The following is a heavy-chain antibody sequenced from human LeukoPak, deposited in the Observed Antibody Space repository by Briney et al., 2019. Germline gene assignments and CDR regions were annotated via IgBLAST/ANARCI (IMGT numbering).Heavy chain of an antibody. CDR3: ARDSSDYDSSGYYSYFDY. D-gene: IGHD3-22*01. CDR1: GFTFSSYG. J-gene: IGHJ4*02. Sequence: PGRSLRLSCAASGFTFSSYGMHWVRHAPGKGLEWVSVISIDGSNKYYADCVKGRFNISRDNSKNTQYLQMNSLKAEDTAVYYCARDSSDYDSSGYYSYFDYWGQGTLVTVSS. V-gene: IGHV3-30*04. CDR2: ISIDGSNK.